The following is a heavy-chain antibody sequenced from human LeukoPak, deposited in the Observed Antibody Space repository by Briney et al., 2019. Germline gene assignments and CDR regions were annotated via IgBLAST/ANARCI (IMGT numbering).Heavy chain of an antibody. D-gene: IGHD3-10*01. CDR1: GFTFSSYE. CDR3: AAYYGSGSYYTAIYYYGMDV. Sequence: GGALRLSCAASGFTFSSYEMNWVRQAPGKGLEWVSYISSSGSTIYYADSVKGRFTISRDNAKNSLYLQMNSLRAEDTAVYYCAAYYGSGSYYTAIYYYGMDVWGQGTTVTVSS. CDR2: ISSSGSTI. V-gene: IGHV3-48*03. J-gene: IGHJ6*02.